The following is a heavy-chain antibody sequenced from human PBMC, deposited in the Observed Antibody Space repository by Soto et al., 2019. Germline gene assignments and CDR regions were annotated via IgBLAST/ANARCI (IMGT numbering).Heavy chain of an antibody. V-gene: IGHV3-23*01. CDR2: IRGSGGGT. J-gene: IGHJ6*02. Sequence: PGGSLRLSCAASGFAFSMFAMNRVCQAPGKGLEWVAGIRGSGGGTYYADSVKGRFTISRDDSRNMLYLEMNTLRGEDTAVYYCAKASGRVHYGMHVWGQGTTVTVS. CDR3: AKASGRVHYGMHV. CDR1: GFAFSMFA. D-gene: IGHD3-10*01.